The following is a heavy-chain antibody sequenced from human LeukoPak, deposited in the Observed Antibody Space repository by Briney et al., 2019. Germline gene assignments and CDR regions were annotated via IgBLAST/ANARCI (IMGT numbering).Heavy chain of an antibody. V-gene: IGHV4-39*01. CDR1: GGSIRSSSYY. D-gene: IGHD3-22*01. CDR2: IYYSGST. CDR3: ASGHYDSSGYYYPFDY. J-gene: IGHJ4*02. Sequence: PSETLSLTCTVSGGSIRSSSYYWGGIRQPPGKGLEWSGSIYYSGSTYYNPSLKSRVTISVDTSKNQVSLRLSSVTAADTAVYYCASGHYDSSGYYYPFDYWGQGTLVTVSS.